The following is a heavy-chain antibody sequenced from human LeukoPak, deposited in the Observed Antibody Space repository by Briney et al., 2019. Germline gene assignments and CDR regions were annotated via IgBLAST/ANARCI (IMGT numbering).Heavy chain of an antibody. Sequence: GGSLRLSCAASGFTFSSYAMSWVRQAPGKGLEWVSAISGSGGSTYYADSVKGRFAISRDNSKNTLYLQMNSLRAEDTAVYYCAKDASPEWVRGVIIFPSWGQGTLVTVSS. CDR1: GFTFSSYA. D-gene: IGHD3-10*01. CDR3: AKDASPEWVRGVIIFPS. J-gene: IGHJ4*02. CDR2: ISGSGGST. V-gene: IGHV3-23*01.